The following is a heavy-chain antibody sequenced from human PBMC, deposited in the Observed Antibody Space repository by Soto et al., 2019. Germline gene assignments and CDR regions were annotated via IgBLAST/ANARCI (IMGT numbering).Heavy chain of an antibody. J-gene: IGHJ6*02. CDR2: ISHRGDNK. CDR3: ATVGYCSEDSCYTLTIRYGMDV. CDR1: GFTFSEYG. Sequence: QVQLVESGGGGVQPGRSLRLSCEASGFTFSEYGMHWVRQAPGKGLEWVAGISHRGDNKYIADSVKGRFTISRDNSKNMLFLQMTSMRVEDTAVYHCATVGYCSEDSCYTLTIRYGMDVWGQGTTVIVSS. D-gene: IGHD2-15*01. V-gene: IGHV3-30-3*01.